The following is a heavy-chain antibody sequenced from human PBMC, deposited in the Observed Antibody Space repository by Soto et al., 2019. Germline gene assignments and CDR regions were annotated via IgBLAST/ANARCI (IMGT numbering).Heavy chain of an antibody. CDR2: INAGNGNT. Sequence: ASVKVSCKASGYTFTSYAMHWVRQAPGQRLEWMGWINAGNGNTKYSQKFQGRVTITRDTSASTAYMELSSLRSEDTAVYYCARGLLSSSWSLPPWFDPWGQGTLVTVSS. CDR3: ARGLLSSSWSLPPWFDP. V-gene: IGHV1-3*01. CDR1: GYTFTSYA. J-gene: IGHJ5*02. D-gene: IGHD6-13*01.